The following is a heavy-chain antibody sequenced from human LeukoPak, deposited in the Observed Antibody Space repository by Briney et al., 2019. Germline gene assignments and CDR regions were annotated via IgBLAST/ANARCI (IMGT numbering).Heavy chain of an antibody. V-gene: IGHV3-21*01. CDR1: GFTFSSYS. Sequence: GGSLRLSCAASGFTFSSYSMNWVRQAPGKGLEWVSSISSSSNYIYYADSVKGRFTISRDNAKNSLYLQMNSLRAEDTAVYYCARVNFGVVIIHHTNWFDPWGQGTLVTVSS. CDR2: ISSSSNYI. D-gene: IGHD3-3*01. J-gene: IGHJ5*02. CDR3: ARVNFGVVIIHHTNWFDP.